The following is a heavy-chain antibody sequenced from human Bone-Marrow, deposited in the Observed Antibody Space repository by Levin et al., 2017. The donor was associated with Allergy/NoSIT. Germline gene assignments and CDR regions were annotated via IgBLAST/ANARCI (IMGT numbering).Heavy chain of an antibody. Sequence: SETLSLSCNVSGGSISSYYWNWIRQPAGKGLEWIGRFHASGRTNYNPSLKSRVSMSVDTSKNQFSLELTSVTAADTAVYYCATIAVAGRWYFDLWGRGTLVTVSS. J-gene: IGHJ2*01. CDR1: GGSISSYY. CDR2: FHASGRT. CDR3: ATIAVAGRWYFDL. V-gene: IGHV4-4*07. D-gene: IGHD6-19*01.